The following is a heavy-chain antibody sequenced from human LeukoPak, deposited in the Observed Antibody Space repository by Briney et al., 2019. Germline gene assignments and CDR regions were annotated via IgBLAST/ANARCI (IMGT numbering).Heavy chain of an antibody. V-gene: IGHV1-2*02. J-gene: IGHJ4*02. CDR2: INPNSGST. Sequence: ASVKVSCKASGYTFTGYYMHWVRQAPGQGLEWMGWINPNSGSTNYAQKFQGRVTMTRDTSISTAYMELSRLRSDDTAVYYCARGPPSSYYDFWSGYYTDLFDYWGQGTLVTVSS. CDR1: GYTFTGYY. CDR3: ARGPPSSYYDFWSGYYTDLFDY. D-gene: IGHD3-3*01.